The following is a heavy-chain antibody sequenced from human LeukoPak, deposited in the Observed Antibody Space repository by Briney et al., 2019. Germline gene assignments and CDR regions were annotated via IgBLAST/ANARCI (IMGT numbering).Heavy chain of an antibody. CDR1: AFTFTNYD. CDR2: ITPSGGST. D-gene: IGHD1-26*01. CDR3: ARDNSVGDYAWWFDP. J-gene: IGHJ5*02. Sequence: AFTFTNYDMHWVRQAPGQGLEWLGLITPSGGSTWYAQKFQGRVTMTRDMSTSTDYMELSSLRSEDTAVYYCARDNSVGDYAWWFDPWGQGTLVTVSS. V-gene: IGHV1-46*01.